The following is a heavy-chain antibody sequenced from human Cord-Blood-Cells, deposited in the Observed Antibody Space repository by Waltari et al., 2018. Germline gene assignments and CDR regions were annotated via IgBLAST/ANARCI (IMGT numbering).Heavy chain of an antibody. CDR3: ARSGYCSSTSCYSDY. V-gene: IGHV1-2*04. D-gene: IGHD2-2*01. CDR2: INPNSGGT. J-gene: IGHJ4*02. CDR1: GYTFTGYY. Sequence: QVQLVQSGAEVKKPGASVKVSCKASGYTFTGYYMHWVRQATGQGLEWMGWINPNSGGTNYAQKFRGWVTMTRDTSISTAYMELSRLRSDDTAVYYCARSGYCSSTSCYSDYWGQGTLVTVSS.